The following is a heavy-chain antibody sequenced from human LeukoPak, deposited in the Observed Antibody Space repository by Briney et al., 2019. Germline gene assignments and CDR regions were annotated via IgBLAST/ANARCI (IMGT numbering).Heavy chain of an antibody. CDR2: IQASGST. V-gene: IGHV4-61*02. J-gene: IGHJ4*02. Sequence: PSETLSLTCTVSGGSFSSDSYYWTWIRQPAGRGLEWIGRIQASGSTNYNPSLKSRITISIDTSKNQFPLKLSSVTAADTALYYCARDSITTWYGQDYWGQGTLVTVSS. CDR1: GGSFSSDSYY. CDR3: ARDSITTWYGQDY. D-gene: IGHD3-22*01.